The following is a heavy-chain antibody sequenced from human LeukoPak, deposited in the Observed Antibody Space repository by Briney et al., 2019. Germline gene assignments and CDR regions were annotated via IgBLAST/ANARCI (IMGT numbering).Heavy chain of an antibody. D-gene: IGHD2-15*01. CDR3: ARGYVSLGYFDY. V-gene: IGHV3-23*01. CDR2: MSGGGDTT. Sequence: PGGSLRLSCAASGFTFNNYAMSWVRQAPGKGLEWVSAMSGGGDTTYYADSVKGRFTISRDNSKNTLYLQMNSLRGEDTAVYYCARGYVSLGYFDYWGQGTLVTVSS. J-gene: IGHJ4*02. CDR1: GFTFNNYA.